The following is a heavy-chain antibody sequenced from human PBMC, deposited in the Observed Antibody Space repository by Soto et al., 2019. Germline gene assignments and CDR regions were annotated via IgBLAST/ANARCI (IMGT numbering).Heavy chain of an antibody. CDR3: ARDSSVVPAAIIQWGYNWFDP. CDR1: GYTFTSYY. V-gene: IGHV1-46*01. D-gene: IGHD2-2*01. Sequence: QVQLVQSGAEVKKPGASVKVSCKASGYTFTSYYMHWVRQAPGQGLEWMGIINPSGGSTSYAQKFQGRVTMTRDTSTSTVYMELSSLRSEDTAVYYCARDSSVVPAAIIQWGYNWFDPWGQGTLVTVSS. J-gene: IGHJ5*02. CDR2: INPSGGST.